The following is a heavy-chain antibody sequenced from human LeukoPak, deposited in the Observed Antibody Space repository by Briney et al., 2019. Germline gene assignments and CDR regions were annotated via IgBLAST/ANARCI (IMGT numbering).Heavy chain of an antibody. CDR2: IWYDGSNK. Sequence: GRSLRLSCAASGFTFSSYGMHWVRQAPGKGLEWVEVIWYDGSNKYYADSVKGRFTISRDNSKNTLYLQMNSLRAEDTAVYYCARDAAFPQYYYGSGSYYPDYWGQGTLVTVSS. D-gene: IGHD3-10*01. CDR3: ARDAAFPQYYYGSGSYYPDY. CDR1: GFTFSSYG. V-gene: IGHV3-33*01. J-gene: IGHJ4*02.